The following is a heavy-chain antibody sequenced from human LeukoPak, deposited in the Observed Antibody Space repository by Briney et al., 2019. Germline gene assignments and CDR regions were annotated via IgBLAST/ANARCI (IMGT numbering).Heavy chain of an antibody. D-gene: IGHD4-17*01. Sequence: SETLSLTCTVSGGSISGYYWSWIRQPPGKGLEWIGYIYYTGNTKYNPSLKSRVTISEDTSKNQFSLKLSSVTAADTAVYYCARDTTVTTNDAFDIWGQGTMVTVSS. J-gene: IGHJ3*02. CDR2: IYYTGNT. CDR3: ARDTTVTTNDAFDI. CDR1: GGSISGYY. V-gene: IGHV4-59*01.